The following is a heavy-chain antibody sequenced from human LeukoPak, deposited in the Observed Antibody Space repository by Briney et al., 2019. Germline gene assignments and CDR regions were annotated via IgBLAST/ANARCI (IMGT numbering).Heavy chain of an antibody. Sequence: ASVKVSCKASGYTFTGYYMHWVRQAPGQGLEWMGWINPNSGGTNYAQKFQGWVTMTRDTSISTAYMELSRLRSDDTAVYYCARAGPGRTIFGVVTSKDYYYYHGMDVWGQGTTVTVSS. CDR3: ARAGPGRTIFGVVTSKDYYYYHGMDV. CDR1: GYTFTGYY. V-gene: IGHV1-2*04. J-gene: IGHJ6*02. CDR2: INPNSGGT. D-gene: IGHD3-3*01.